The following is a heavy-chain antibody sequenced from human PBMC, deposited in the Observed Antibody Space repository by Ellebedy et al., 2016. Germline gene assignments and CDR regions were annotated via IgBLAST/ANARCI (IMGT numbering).Heavy chain of an antibody. Sequence: SETLSLTCAVYGGSFSGYYWSWIRQPPGKGLEWIGEINHSGSTNYNPSLKSRVTISVDTSKNQFSLKLSSVTAADTAVYYCAGGETYYDFWSGYYSVGKQGWFDPWGQGTLVTVSS. CDR3: AGGETYYDFWSGYYSVGKQGWFDP. J-gene: IGHJ5*02. V-gene: IGHV4-34*01. D-gene: IGHD3-3*01. CDR2: INHSGST. CDR1: GGSFSGYY.